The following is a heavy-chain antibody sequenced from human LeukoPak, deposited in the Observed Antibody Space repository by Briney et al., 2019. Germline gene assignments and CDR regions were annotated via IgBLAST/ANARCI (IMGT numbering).Heavy chain of an antibody. J-gene: IGHJ4*02. CDR2: ISTSSIYI. D-gene: IGHD1-26*01. Sequence: GGSLRLSCAASGFTFSNYNMNWVRQAPGKGLEWVSSISTSSIYIYYADSLKGRFTISRDNAKNTLYLQMNSLRAEDTAVYYCATPRGSGSYLAFDYWGQGTLVTVSS. V-gene: IGHV3-21*01. CDR3: ATPRGSGSYLAFDY. CDR1: GFTFSNYN.